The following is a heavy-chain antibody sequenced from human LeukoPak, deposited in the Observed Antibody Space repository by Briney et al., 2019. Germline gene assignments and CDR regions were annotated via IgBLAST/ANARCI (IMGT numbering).Heavy chain of an antibody. CDR1: GFTFSSYG. V-gene: IGHV3-33*01. J-gene: IGHJ6*03. CDR3: ARDGVQLWLRQGIYYYYMDV. Sequence: PGGSVTFSCSAYGFTFSSYGWQRDPHAPGKGWEGGTDLWYDGSNKSQEDSGKGRFTISRDNSKNTLYLQMNSRRAEDTAVYYCARDGVQLWLRQGIYYYYMDVWGKGTTVTVSS. CDR2: LWYDGSNK. D-gene: IGHD5-18*01.